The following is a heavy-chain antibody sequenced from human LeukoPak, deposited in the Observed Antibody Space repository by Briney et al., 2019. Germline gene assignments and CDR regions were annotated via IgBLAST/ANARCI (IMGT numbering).Heavy chain of an antibody. J-gene: IGHJ4*02. CDR3: AGHYSSSWYFRDY. D-gene: IGHD6-13*01. CDR2: INHSGST. Sequence: LRLSCAASGFTFSTYSMNWVRQAPGKGLEWIGEINHSGSTNYNPSLKSRVTISVDTSKNQFSLKLSSVTAADTAVYYCAGHYSSSWYFRDYWGQGTLVTVSS. CDR1: GFTFSTYS. V-gene: IGHV4-34*08.